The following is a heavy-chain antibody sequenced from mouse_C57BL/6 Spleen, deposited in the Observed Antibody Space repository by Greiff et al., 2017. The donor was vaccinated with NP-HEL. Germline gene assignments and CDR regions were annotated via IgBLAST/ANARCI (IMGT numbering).Heavy chain of an antibody. J-gene: IGHJ1*03. V-gene: IGHV1-55*01. Sequence: VQLQQPGAELVKPGASVKMSCKASGYTFTSYWITWVKQRPGQGLEWIGDIYPGSGSTNYNEKFKSKATLTVDTSSSTAYMQRSSLTSEDSAVYYCARCITTVVGAGFDVWGKGTPVTVS. CDR2: IYPGSGST. CDR1: GYTFTSYW. CDR3: ARCITTVVGAGFDV. D-gene: IGHD1-1*01.